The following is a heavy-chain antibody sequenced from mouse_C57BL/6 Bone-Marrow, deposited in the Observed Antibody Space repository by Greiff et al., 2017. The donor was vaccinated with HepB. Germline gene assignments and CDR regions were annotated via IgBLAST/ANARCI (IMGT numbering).Heavy chain of an antibody. CDR3: ARYYGFAY. CDR2: IDPSDSYT. J-gene: IGHJ3*01. D-gene: IGHD1-1*01. CDR1: GYTFTSYW. V-gene: IGHV1-50*01. Sequence: QVQLQQPGAELVKPGASVKLSCKASGYTFTSYWMQWVKQRPGQGLEWIGEIDPSDSYTNYNQKFKGKATLTVDTSSSTAYMQLSSLTSEASAVYYCARYYGFAYWGQGTVVTVSA.